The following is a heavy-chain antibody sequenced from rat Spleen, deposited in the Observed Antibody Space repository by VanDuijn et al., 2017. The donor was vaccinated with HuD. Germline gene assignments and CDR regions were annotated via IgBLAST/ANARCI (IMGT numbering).Heavy chain of an antibody. D-gene: IGHD1-2*01. CDR3: AKDMNYYSTYPFYVMCD. V-gene: IGHV5-58*01. CDR1: GFTFSGYW. J-gene: IGHJ4*01. CDR2: ISPDGGTT. Sequence: EVQLVETGGGLVQPGGSLQLSCVASGFTFSGYWMYWIRQAPGEGLEWISFISPDGGTTYYPDSVKGRFTISRDNAENTVYLKMNSLRSEDTATYYCAKDMNYYSTYPFYVMCDWGQGASVTVSS.